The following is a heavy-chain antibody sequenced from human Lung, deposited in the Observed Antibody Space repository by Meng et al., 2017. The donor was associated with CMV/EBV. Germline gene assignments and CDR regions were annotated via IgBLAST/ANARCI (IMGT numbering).Heavy chain of an antibody. CDR3: ARRGSTWFVDY. CDR2: IYPGDSDT. Sequence: GGSLRLXCKGSGYNFDNYWIGWVRQMPGKALEWMGLIYPGDSDTRYSPAFQCQVTISADKSISTAYLQWSGLKASDTAMYYCARRGSTWFVDYWGQGTLVTVSS. CDR1: GYNFDNYW. V-gene: IGHV5-51*01. D-gene: IGHD3-10*01. J-gene: IGHJ4*02.